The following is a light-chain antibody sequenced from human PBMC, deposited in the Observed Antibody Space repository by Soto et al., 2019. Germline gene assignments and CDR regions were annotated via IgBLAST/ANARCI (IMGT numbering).Light chain of an antibody. CDR2: DAA. J-gene: IGKJ5*01. Sequence: ESVVTQSPRTLFLSPGERHTLSCRAWQSVSRYLAWYQQKPGQAPRLLIYDAASRATGIPDRLSGSRSGTDFTLTISRLEPEDFAVYYCQQYGSTPPITFGQGTRLEIK. CDR3: QQYGSTPPIT. V-gene: IGKV3-20*01. CDR1: QSVSRY.